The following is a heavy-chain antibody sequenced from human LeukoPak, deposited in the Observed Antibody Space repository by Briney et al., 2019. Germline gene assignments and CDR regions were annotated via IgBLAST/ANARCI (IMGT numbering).Heavy chain of an antibody. CDR3: ARRADDSGSYYYFDY. V-gene: IGHV1-46*03. CDR2: INPSGGST. Sequence: ASVKVSCKASGYTFTSYYMHWVRQAPGQGLEWMGIINPSGGSTSYAQKFQGRVTMTRDTSTSTVYMELSSLRSEDTAMYYCARRADDSGSYYYFDYWGQGTLVTVSS. D-gene: IGHD1-26*01. CDR1: GYTFTSYY. J-gene: IGHJ4*02.